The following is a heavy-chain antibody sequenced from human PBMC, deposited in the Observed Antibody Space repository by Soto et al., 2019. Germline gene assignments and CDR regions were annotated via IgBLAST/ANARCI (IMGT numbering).Heavy chain of an antibody. CDR3: ARGYGSGSYYVSYFDY. CDR1: GGSFSGYY. D-gene: IGHD3-10*01. Sequence: SGTLSLTCAVYGGSFSGYYLSWIRQPPGKGLEWIGEINHSGSTNYNPSLKSRVTISVDTSKNQFSLKLSSVTAADTAVYYCARGYGSGSYYVSYFDYWGQGTLVTVSS. CDR2: INHSGST. V-gene: IGHV4-34*01. J-gene: IGHJ4*02.